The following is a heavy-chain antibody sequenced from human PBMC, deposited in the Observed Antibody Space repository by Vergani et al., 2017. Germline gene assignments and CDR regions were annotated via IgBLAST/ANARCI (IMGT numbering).Heavy chain of an antibody. Sequence: EVQLLESGGDLVQPWGSLRLSCAASGFTFIMHAMSWVRQAPGKGLEWVSTLSASDSRTHYSDSVKGRFTISRDISKNTLFLHMNSLRPADTAVYFCYTDYHDYWGQGTLVTVSS. J-gene: IGHJ4*02. D-gene: IGHD2-2*02. V-gene: IGHV3-23*01. CDR3: YTDYHDY. CDR1: GFTFIMHA. CDR2: LSASDSRT.